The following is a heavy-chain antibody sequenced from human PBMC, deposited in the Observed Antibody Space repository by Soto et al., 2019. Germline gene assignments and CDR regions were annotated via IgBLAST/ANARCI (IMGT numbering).Heavy chain of an antibody. V-gene: IGHV1-2*02. J-gene: IGHJ5*02. D-gene: IGHD3-3*01. CDR2: INPNSGGT. Sequence: GASVKVSCKASGYTFTGYYMHWVRQAPGQGLEWMGWINPNSGGTNYAQKFQGRVTMTRDTSISTAYMELSRLRSDDTAVYYCARDLDYDFWSGYYTQPWGQGTLVTVSS. CDR1: GYTFTGYY. CDR3: ARDLDYDFWSGYYTQP.